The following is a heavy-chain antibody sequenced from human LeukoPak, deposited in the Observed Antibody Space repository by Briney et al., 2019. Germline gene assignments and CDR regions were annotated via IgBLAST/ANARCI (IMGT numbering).Heavy chain of an antibody. D-gene: IGHD2-15*01. CDR1: GDSVSSGY. V-gene: IGHV4-4*09. Sequence: PSETLSLICNVSGDSVSSGYWSWIRQSPGKGLEWIGFIQDTGITDYNPSLKSRLLMSLDTSKNQFSPNLRSVTAADTAVYYCAGREHRYSRDWGQGILVTISS. CDR3: AGREHRYSRD. CDR2: IQDTGIT. J-gene: IGHJ1*01.